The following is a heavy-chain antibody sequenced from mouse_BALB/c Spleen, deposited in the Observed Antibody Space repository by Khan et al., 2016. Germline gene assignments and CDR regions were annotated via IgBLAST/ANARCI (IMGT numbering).Heavy chain of an antibody. CDR2: IGGDGST. J-gene: IGHJ3*01. CDR3: ASYYDYDGGFAY. V-gene: IGHV2-6-7*01. Sequence: VQLQESGPGLVAPSQSLSITCTVSGFSLTGFSVNWVRQPPGKGLEWLGVIGGDGSTDYNSALKSRLSFSKDDSSIQVFLKRNSLQTDDTARYFCASYYDYDGGFAYWGQGTLVTVSA. CDR1: GFSLTGFS. D-gene: IGHD2-4*01.